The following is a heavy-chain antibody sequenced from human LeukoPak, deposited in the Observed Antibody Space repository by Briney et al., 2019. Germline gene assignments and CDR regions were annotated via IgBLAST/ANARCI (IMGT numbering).Heavy chain of an antibody. J-gene: IGHJ4*02. CDR3: AKDFSSGLFDY. V-gene: IGHV3-23*01. Sequence: GGSLRLSCAASGFTFSSFAMSWVRQTPGKGLEWVSTISHDGGSTYFADSVKGRFTISRDNSKSTLYLQMNSLRVEDTALYFCAKDFSSGLFDYWGQGTLVAVSS. CDR2: ISHDGGST. D-gene: IGHD6-19*01. CDR1: GFTFSSFA.